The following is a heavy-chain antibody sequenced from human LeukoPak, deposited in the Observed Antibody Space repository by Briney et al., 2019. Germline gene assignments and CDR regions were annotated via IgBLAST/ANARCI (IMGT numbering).Heavy chain of an antibody. Sequence: PGGSLRLSCAASGFTFSSYAMSWVRQAPGEGMEWVSAISGSGGSTYYADSVKGRFTISRDNSKNTLYLQMNSLRAEDTAVYYCAFTWFGELDPIYAMDVWGQGTTVTVSS. D-gene: IGHD3-10*01. CDR1: GFTFSSYA. V-gene: IGHV3-23*01. CDR2: ISGSGGST. CDR3: AFTWFGELDPIYAMDV. J-gene: IGHJ6*02.